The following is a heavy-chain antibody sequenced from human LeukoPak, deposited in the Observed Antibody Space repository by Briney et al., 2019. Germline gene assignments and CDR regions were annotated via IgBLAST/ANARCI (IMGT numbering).Heavy chain of an antibody. CDR2: ISGSGGNS. D-gene: IGHD1-26*01. J-gene: IGHJ4*02. CDR3: AKGGLYGSGTYVDY. CDR1: GFTFSSYS. V-gene: IGHV3-23*01. Sequence: PGGSLRLSCAASGFTFSSYSMSWVRQAPGKGLDWVSAISGSGGNSYYADSVQGRFTISRDNSKNTLYLRMTNLRAEDTALYYCAKGGLYGSGTYVDYWGQGTLVTVSS.